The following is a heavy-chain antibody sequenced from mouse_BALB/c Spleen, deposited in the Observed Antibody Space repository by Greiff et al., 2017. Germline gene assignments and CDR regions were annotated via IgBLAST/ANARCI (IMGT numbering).Heavy chain of an antibody. CDR3: ARSITTATYWYFDV. V-gene: IGHV5-4*02. D-gene: IGHD1-2*01. Sequence: EVQVVESGGGLVKPGGSLKLSCAASGFTFSDYYMYWVRQTPEKRLEWVATISDGGSYTYYPDSVKGRFTISRDNAKNNLYLQMSSLKSEDTAMYYCARSITTATYWYFDVWGAGTTVTVSS. CDR1: GFTFSDYY. CDR2: ISDGGSYT. J-gene: IGHJ1*01.